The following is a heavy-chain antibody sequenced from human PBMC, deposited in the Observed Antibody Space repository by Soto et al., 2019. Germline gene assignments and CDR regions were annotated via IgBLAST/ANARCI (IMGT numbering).Heavy chain of an antibody. J-gene: IGHJ4*02. Sequence: QVQLQESGPGLVKPSETLSLTCTVSGGSISSYSWSWIRQPPGKGLEWIGSINYSGSTNYNPSLTSRVTISADTSKNQFSLKVTSMTAADTAVYSCARHYGDSVWGQGTLVTVSS. CDR3: ARHYGDSV. D-gene: IGHD4-17*01. CDR1: GGSISSYS. CDR2: INYSGST. V-gene: IGHV4-59*01.